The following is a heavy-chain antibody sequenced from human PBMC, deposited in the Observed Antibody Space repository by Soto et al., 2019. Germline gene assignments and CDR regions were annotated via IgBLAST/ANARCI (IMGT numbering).Heavy chain of an antibody. D-gene: IGHD3-10*01. CDR3: ARALGERRFGAMDV. CDR2: LIPIFDTP. Sequence: QVQLVQSGAEVKKPGSSVKVSCTASGDTFISYAISWVRQAPGQGPEWMGGLIPIFDTPKYAQKFQGRVTITADESTSTAYMELSSLKFDDTAVYYCARALGERRFGAMDVWGQGTTVTVSS. CDR1: GDTFISYA. V-gene: IGHV1-69*01. J-gene: IGHJ6*02.